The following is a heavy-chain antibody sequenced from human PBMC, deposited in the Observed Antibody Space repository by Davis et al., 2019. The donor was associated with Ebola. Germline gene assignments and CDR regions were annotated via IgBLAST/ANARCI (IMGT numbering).Heavy chain of an antibody. Sequence: PGGSLRLSCAASGFTFSSYWMSWVRQAPGKGLEWVANIKQDGSEKYYVDSVKGRFTISRDNAKNSLYLQMNSLRAEDTAVYYCARDIALYYDFWSGTFDYWGQGTLVTVSS. CDR3: ARDIALYYDFWSGTFDY. CDR1: GFTFSSYW. CDR2: IKQDGSEK. V-gene: IGHV3-7*03. D-gene: IGHD3-3*01. J-gene: IGHJ4*02.